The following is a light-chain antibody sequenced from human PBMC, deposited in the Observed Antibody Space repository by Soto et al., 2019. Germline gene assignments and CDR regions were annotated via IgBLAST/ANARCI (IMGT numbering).Light chain of an antibody. CDR2: KAS. CDR3: QQYNSYPLT. J-gene: IGKJ4*01. CDR1: QSISSW. V-gene: IGKV1-5*03. Sequence: DIKMTQSPSTLSASVGDRVTITCRASQSISSWLAWYQQKPGKAPKLLIYKASSLESGVPSRFSGSGSGTEFTLTISSLQPDYFATYYCQQYNSYPLTFGGGTKVEIK.